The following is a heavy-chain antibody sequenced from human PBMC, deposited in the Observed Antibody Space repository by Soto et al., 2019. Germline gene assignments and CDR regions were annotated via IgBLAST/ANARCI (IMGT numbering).Heavy chain of an antibody. Sequence: PSETLSLTCTVSGGSISSSSYYWGWIRQPPGKGLEWIGSIYYSGSTYYNPSLKSRVTISVDTSKNQFSLKLSSVTAADTAVYYCARFKGSGWYLIDYWGQGTLVTVSS. J-gene: IGHJ4*02. V-gene: IGHV4-39*01. CDR3: ARFKGSGWYLIDY. CDR2: IYYSGST. D-gene: IGHD6-19*01. CDR1: GGSISSSSYY.